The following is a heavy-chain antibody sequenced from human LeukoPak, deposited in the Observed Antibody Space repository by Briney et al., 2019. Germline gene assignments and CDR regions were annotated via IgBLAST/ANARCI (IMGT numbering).Heavy chain of an antibody. V-gene: IGHV4-39*01. CDR2: IYYTGST. CDR3: AGLPRKYVVPFDY. CDR1: GGSITSSAYY. Sequence: PSETLSLTCTVSGGSITSSAYYWGWIRQPPGKGLEWIGTIYYTGSTYYNPSLKSRVTISVDTSKNQFSLKLSSVTATDTAVYYCAGLPRKYVVPFDYRGQGTLVTVSS. D-gene: IGHD3-16*01. J-gene: IGHJ4*02.